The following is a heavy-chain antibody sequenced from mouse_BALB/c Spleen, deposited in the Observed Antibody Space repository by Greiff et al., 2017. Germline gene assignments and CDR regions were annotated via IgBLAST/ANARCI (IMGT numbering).Heavy chain of an antibody. CDR3: ARSTARAPYAMDY. Sequence: VQLQQSGPELVKPGASVKIPCKASGYTFTDYNMDWVKQSHGKSLEWIGDINPNNGGTIYNQKFKGKATLTVDKSSSTAYMELRSLTSEDTAVYYCARSTARAPYAMDYWGQGTSVTVSS. J-gene: IGHJ4*01. V-gene: IGHV1-18*01. CDR2: INPNNGGT. D-gene: IGHD3-1*01. CDR1: GYTFTDYN.